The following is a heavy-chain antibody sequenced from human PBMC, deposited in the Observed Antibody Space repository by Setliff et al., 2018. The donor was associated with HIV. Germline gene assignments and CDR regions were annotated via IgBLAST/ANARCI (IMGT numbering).Heavy chain of an antibody. J-gene: IGHJ4*02. V-gene: IGHV1-69*13. D-gene: IGHD6-13*01. CDR1: GGTFSSFA. Sequence: SVKVSCKISGGTFSSFALSWVRQAPGQGLEWMGGIIPIFGTTNYAQKFQGRVTITADESTGTAYMDLSSLRSEDTAVYYCARDGLLAAGIRFDYWGQGTLVTVSS. CDR3: ARDGLLAAGIRFDY. CDR2: IIPIFGTT.